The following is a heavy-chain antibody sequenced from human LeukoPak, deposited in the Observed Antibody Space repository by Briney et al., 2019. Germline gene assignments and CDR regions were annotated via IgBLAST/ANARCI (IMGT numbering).Heavy chain of an antibody. CDR3: ARVRRWELLSLDY. J-gene: IGHJ4*02. D-gene: IGHD1-26*01. Sequence: GASVKVSCKASGYTFTGYYMHWVRQAPGQGLEWMGWINPNSGGTNYAQKFQGSVTMTRDTSISTAHMERSRLRSDDTAVYYCARVRRWELLSLDYWGQGTLVTVSS. V-gene: IGHV1-2*02. CDR2: INPNSGGT. CDR1: GYTFTGYY.